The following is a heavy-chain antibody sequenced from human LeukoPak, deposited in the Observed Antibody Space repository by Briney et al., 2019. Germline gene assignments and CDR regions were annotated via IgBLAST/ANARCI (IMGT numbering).Heavy chain of an antibody. Sequence: PSETLSLTCTVSGGSISSGGYYWSWIRQHPGKGLEWIGYIYYSGSTYYNPSLKSRVTISVDTSKNQFSLKLTSVAAADTAVYYCARGYGDYIDGAFDIWGQGTMVTVSS. J-gene: IGHJ3*02. V-gene: IGHV4-31*03. CDR3: ARGYGDYIDGAFDI. CDR1: GGSISSGGYY. D-gene: IGHD4-17*01. CDR2: IYYSGST.